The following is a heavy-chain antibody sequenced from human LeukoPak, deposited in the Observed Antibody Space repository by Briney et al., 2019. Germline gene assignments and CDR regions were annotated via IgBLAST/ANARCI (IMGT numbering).Heavy chain of an antibody. V-gene: IGHV3-30*18. D-gene: IGHD3-10*01. J-gene: IGHJ4*02. CDR3: AKGDPYGSGSYPVDY. CDR1: GFTFSSYG. CDR2: ISYDGSNK. Sequence: PGGSLRLSCAASGFTFSSYGMHWVRQAPGKGLEWVAVISYDGSNKYYADSVKGRFTISRDNSKNTLYLQMNSLRAEDTAVYYCAKGDPYGSGSYPVDYWGQGTLVTVSS.